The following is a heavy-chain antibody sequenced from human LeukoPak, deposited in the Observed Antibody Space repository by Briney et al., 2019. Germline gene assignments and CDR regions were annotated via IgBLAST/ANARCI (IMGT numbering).Heavy chain of an antibody. CDR2: FSYSGST. CDR1: GGSISSYY. Sequence: PSETLSLTCTVSGGSISSYYWSWIRQPPGKGLEWIGHFSYSGSTNYNPSLESRVTISVDTSKNQFSLDLSSVTAADTAVYYCARQKCTSASCLTKNAFDIWGQGTMVTVSS. CDR3: ARQKCTSASCLTKNAFDI. V-gene: IGHV4-59*08. J-gene: IGHJ3*02. D-gene: IGHD2-2*01.